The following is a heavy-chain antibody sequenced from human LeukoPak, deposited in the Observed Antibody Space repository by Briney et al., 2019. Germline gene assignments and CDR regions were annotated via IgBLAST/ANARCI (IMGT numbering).Heavy chain of an antibody. V-gene: IGHV3-48*03. CDR1: GFTFSTYE. CDR2: ISPSGSTI. CDR3: AREVYDSSGYDYYRPAFDI. J-gene: IGHJ3*02. Sequence: GGSLRLSCEASGFTFSTYEMSWVRQAPGKGLEWVSYISPSGSTIHYADSVKGRFSISRDDAKNSLYLQMNSLRAEDTAVYYCAREVYDSSGYDYYRPAFDISGHGTMGTLSS. D-gene: IGHD3-22*01.